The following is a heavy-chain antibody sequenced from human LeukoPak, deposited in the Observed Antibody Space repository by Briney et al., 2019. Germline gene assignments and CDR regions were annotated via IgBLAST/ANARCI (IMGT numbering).Heavy chain of an antibody. J-gene: IGHJ4*02. CDR3: ASVPPPVAGHTLSLDY. CDR2: ISSSSSYI. V-gene: IGHV3-21*01. D-gene: IGHD6-19*01. CDR1: GFTFSSYS. Sequence: GGSLRLSCAASGFTFSSYSMNWVRQAPGKGLEWVSSISSSSSYIYYADSVKGRFTISRDNAKNSLYLQMNSLRAEDTAVYYCASVPPPVAGHTLSLDYWGQGTLVTVSS.